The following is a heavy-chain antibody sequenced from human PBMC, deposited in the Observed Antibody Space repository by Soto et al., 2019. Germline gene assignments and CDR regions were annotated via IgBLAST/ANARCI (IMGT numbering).Heavy chain of an antibody. CDR1: GGSISSSNW. V-gene: IGHV4-4*02. D-gene: IGHD1-26*01. J-gene: IGHJ4*02. Sequence: PSETLSLTCAVSGGSISSSNWWSWVRQPPGKGLEWIGEIYHSGSTNYNPSLKSRVTISVDKSKNQFSLKLSSVTAADTAVYYCARGLITGSQYSGGWYYFDSWGQGTQVTVYS. CDR3: ARGLITGSQYSGGWYYFDS. CDR2: IYHSGST.